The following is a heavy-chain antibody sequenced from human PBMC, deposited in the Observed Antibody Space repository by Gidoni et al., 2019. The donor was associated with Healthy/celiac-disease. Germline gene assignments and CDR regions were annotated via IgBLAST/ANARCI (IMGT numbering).Heavy chain of an antibody. Sequence: QVTLKESGPVLVKPTETLTLTCTVSGFSLSNARMGVSWIRQPPGKALEWLAHIFANDEKSYSTSLKSRLTISKDTSKSQVVLTMTNMDPVDTATYYCARITIELVVPAAIGWFDPWGQGTLVTVSS. CDR2: IFANDEK. CDR1: GFSLSNARMG. D-gene: IGHD2-2*01. CDR3: ARITIELVVPAAIGWFDP. J-gene: IGHJ5*02. V-gene: IGHV2-26*01.